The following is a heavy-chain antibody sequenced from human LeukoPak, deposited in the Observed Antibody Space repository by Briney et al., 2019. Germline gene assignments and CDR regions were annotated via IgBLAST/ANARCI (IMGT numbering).Heavy chain of an antibody. CDR2: IYYSGSA. D-gene: IGHD6-6*01. CDR1: AGSISSYY. V-gene: IGHV4-59*01. Sequence: PSETLSLTCTVAAGSISSYYCGWIRQPPGKGLEWIGYIYYSGSANYNPSLKSRVTISVDTSENQFSLKLSSDDAADTAVYCCARYLVPKYYYYMDVWGKGTTVTVSS. CDR3: ARYLVPKYYYYMDV. J-gene: IGHJ6*03.